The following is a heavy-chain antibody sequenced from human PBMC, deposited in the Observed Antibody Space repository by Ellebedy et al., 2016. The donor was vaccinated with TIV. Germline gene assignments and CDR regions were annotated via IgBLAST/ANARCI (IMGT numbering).Heavy chain of an antibody. CDR1: GGSFSGYY. D-gene: IGHD3-10*01. CDR3: ARHLWFGQFSDYYYGMDV. Sequence: MPSETLSLTCAVYGGSFSGYYWSWIRQPPGKGLEWIGESNHSGNTNYNPSLKSRVTVSVDPSKNQFSLKLNSVTAADTAVYYCARHLWFGQFSDYYYGMDVWGQGTTVTVSS. CDR2: SNHSGNT. J-gene: IGHJ6*02. V-gene: IGHV4-34*01.